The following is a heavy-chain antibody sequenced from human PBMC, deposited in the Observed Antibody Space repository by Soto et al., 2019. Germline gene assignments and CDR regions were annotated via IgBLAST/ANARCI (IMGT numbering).Heavy chain of an antibody. CDR3: ARKWPSAARPNH. CDR1: GFTFRDYD. V-gene: IGHV3-11*01. CDR2: ISSSGTVT. J-gene: IGHJ5*02. D-gene: IGHD6-6*01. Sequence: QVQLVESGGGLVRPGGSLRLSCAASGFTFRDYDMSWIRQAPGKGLEWVSCISSSGTVTYYADSVKGRFTIPRENATNSLYVEMNSLRVGDTAVYYCARKWPSAARPNHWGQGTLVTVSS.